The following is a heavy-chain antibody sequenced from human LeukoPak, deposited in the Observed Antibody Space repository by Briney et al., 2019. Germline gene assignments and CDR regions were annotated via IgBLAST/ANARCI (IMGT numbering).Heavy chain of an antibody. CDR1: GFTFISCE. V-gene: IGHV3-48*03. CDR2: ISSSGSTI. CDR3: AELGITMIGGV. J-gene: IGHJ6*04. Sequence: PGGSLRLSCAASGFTFISCEMNWVRQAPGKGLEWVSYISSSGSTIYYADSVKGRFTISRDNAKNSLYLQMNSLRAEDTAVYYCAELGITMIGGVWGKGTTVTISS. D-gene: IGHD3-10*02.